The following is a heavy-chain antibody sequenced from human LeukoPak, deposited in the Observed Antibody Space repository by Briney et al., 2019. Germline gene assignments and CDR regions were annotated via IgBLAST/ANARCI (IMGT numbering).Heavy chain of an antibody. V-gene: IGHV3-11*06. J-gene: IGHJ2*01. CDR3: ARKLGWYFDL. CDR2: ISSSSSYT. CDR1: GFTFGNYA. D-gene: IGHD7-27*01. Sequence: PGRSLRLSCTASGFTFGNYAMSWIRQAPGKGLEWVSYISSSSSYTNYADSVKGRFTISRDNAKNSLYLQMNSLRAEDTAVYYCARKLGWYFDLWGRGTLVTVSS.